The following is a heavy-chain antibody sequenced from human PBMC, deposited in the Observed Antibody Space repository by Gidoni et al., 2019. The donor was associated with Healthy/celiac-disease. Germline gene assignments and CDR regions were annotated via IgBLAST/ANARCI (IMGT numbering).Heavy chain of an antibody. CDR3: ARGPKAWVWGSYRPYDP. CDR2: INHSGST. J-gene: IGHJ5*02. CDR1: GGSFSGYY. V-gene: IGHV4-34*01. Sequence: QVQLQQWGAGLLKPSETLSLTCAVYGGSFSGYYWRWIRQPPGKGLEWIGEINHSGSTNYNPSLKSRVTISVDTSKNQFSLKLSSVTAADTAVYYCARGPKAWVWGSYRPYDPWGQGTLVTVSS. D-gene: IGHD3-16*02.